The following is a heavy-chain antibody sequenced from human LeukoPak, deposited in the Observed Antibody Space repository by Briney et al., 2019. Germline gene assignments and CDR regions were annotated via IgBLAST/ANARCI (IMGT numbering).Heavy chain of an antibody. CDR3: ARDSLIYYYGMDV. J-gene: IGHJ6*02. V-gene: IGHV3-21*01. Sequence: GGSLRLSCAAAGFTFSSYSMNWVRQAPGKGLEWVSSILRSSSYLYYGDSVKGRFIISRDNAKNSLYLQMNSLRAEDTAVYYCARDSLIYYYGMDVWGQGTTVTVSS. CDR1: GFTFSSYS. D-gene: IGHD3-16*01. CDR2: ILRSSSYL.